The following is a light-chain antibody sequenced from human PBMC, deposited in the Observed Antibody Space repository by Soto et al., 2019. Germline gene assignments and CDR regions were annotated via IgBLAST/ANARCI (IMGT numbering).Light chain of an antibody. CDR3: QHYATSHPTYS. Sequence: EIVLTQSPGTLSLSPGERATLSCRASPSLTSNYLTWYQQKPGQAPRLLIYGASIRATGIPDRYSGSGSGTDFALTISRLESEDFAGYYSQHYATSHPTYSLGKGTKVEIK. V-gene: IGKV3-20*01. J-gene: IGKJ2*01. CDR2: GAS. CDR1: PSLTSNY.